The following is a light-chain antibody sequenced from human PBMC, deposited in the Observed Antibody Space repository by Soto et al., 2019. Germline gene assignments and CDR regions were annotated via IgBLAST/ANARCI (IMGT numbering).Light chain of an antibody. J-gene: IGLJ1*01. CDR1: SSDVGGYNY. Sequence: QSALTQPASVSGSPGQSITISCTGTSSDVGGYNYVSWYQQHPGKAPKLMIYDVSNRPSGVSNRFSGSKSGNTASLTISGLQAQKRAYDFPCPLRQTGDAFG. V-gene: IGLV2-14*01. CDR2: DVS. CDR3: CPLRQTGDA.